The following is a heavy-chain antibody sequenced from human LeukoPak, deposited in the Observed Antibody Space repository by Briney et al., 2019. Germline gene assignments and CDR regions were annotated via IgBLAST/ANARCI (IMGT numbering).Heavy chain of an antibody. CDR1: GGSISTYY. V-gene: IGHV4-4*07. CDR2: MYISGET. CDR3: ARVGGGGSRLDY. Sequence: SETLSLTCTVSGGSISTYYWSWIRQPAGKGLEWIGRMYISGETNYNPSLKSRVTMSLDTSKNHFSLKLNSVTAADTAVYYCARVGGGGSRLDYWGQGTLVTVSS. J-gene: IGHJ4*02. D-gene: IGHD6-13*01.